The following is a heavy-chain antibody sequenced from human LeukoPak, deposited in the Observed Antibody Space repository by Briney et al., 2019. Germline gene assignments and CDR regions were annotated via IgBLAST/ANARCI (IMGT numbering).Heavy chain of an antibody. D-gene: IGHD3-10*01. J-gene: IGHJ4*02. Sequence: PGGSLRLSCAASGFTFSDYYMSWIRQAPGKGLEWVSYISSSSYTNYADSVKGRFTISRDTAKNTLYLEMNRLRADDTAVYYCTRAGSGSSYDSWGQGTLVTVSS. CDR1: GFTFSDYY. V-gene: IGHV3-11*06. CDR3: TRAGSGSSYDS. CDR2: ISSSSYT.